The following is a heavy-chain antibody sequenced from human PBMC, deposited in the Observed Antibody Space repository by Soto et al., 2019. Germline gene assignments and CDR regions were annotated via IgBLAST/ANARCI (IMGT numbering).Heavy chain of an antibody. CDR3: ARGRDSGYGHRQKNWFDP. V-gene: IGHV4-34*01. D-gene: IGHD5-12*01. Sequence: SETLSLTCAVYGGSFSGYYWSWIRQPPGKGLEWIGEINHSGSTNYNPSLKSRVTISVDTSKDQFSLKLSSVTAADTAVYYCARGRDSGYGHRQKNWFDPWGQGTLVTVSS. J-gene: IGHJ5*02. CDR1: GGSFSGYY. CDR2: INHSGST.